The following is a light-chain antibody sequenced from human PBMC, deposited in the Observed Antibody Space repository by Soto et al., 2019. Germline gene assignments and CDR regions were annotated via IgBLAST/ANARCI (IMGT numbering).Light chain of an antibody. CDR3: QQRSSWPPA. V-gene: IGKV3-11*01. CDR2: DAS. J-gene: IGKJ1*01. Sequence: EIVLTQSPATLSLSPGARATLSCRASQSVSSSLAWYQQKPGQPPRLLIYDASNRATGIPARFSGSGSGTDFTLTISSLEPEDFAVYYCQQRSSWPPAFGLGTKVEVK. CDR1: QSVSSS.